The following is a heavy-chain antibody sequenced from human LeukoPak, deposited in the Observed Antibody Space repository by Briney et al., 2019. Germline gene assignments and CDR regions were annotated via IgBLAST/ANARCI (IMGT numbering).Heavy chain of an antibody. Sequence: ASVKVSCKASGYTFTSYGISWVRQAPGQGLEWMGWISAYNGNTNYAQKLQGRVTMTTDTSTSTAYMELRSLRSEDTAVYYCARGPSYYYDSSGYYFDYWGQGTLVTVSS. CDR1: GYTFTSYG. V-gene: IGHV1-18*01. J-gene: IGHJ4*02. D-gene: IGHD3-22*01. CDR2: ISAYNGNT. CDR3: ARGPSYYYDSSGYYFDY.